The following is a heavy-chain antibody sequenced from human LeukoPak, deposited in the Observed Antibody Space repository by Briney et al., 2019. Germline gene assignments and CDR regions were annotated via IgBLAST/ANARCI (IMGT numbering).Heavy chain of an antibody. J-gene: IGHJ6*02. CDR1: GGSISSYY. Sequence: PSETLSHTCTVSGGSISSYYWSWIRQPPGKGLEWIGYIYYSGSTNYNPSLKSRVTISVDTSKNQFSLKLSSVTAADTAVYYCARHADIRGWFGELLFSYGMDVWGQGTTVTVSS. V-gene: IGHV4-59*08. CDR3: ARHADIRGWFGELLFSYGMDV. D-gene: IGHD3-10*01. CDR2: IYYSGST.